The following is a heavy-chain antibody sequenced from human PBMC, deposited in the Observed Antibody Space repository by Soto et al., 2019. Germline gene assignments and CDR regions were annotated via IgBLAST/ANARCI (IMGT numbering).Heavy chain of an antibody. CDR3: ARGGGLVPTNDAFDI. CDR2: ISYDGSNK. CDR1: GFTFSSYA. Sequence: GGSLRLSCAASGFTFSSYAMHWVRQAPGKGLEWVAVISYDGSNKYYADSVKGRFTISRDNSKNTLYLQMNSLRAEDTAVYYCARGGGLVPTNDAFDIWGQGTMVTVSS. D-gene: IGHD3-16*01. J-gene: IGHJ3*02. V-gene: IGHV3-30*04.